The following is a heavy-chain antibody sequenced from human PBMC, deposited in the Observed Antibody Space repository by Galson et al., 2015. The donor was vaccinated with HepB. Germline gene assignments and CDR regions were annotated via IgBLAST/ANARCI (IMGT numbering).Heavy chain of an antibody. CDR1: GFTFNSYG. CDR2: IWYDGSDK. Sequence: SLRLSCAVSGFTFNSYGMHWVRQAPGKGLEWVAFIWYDGSDKNYADSVKGRFTISRDNSKNTLYLQMNSLRIEDTAVYKCAREERRRGLGRWFDPWGQGTLVTVSS. D-gene: IGHD6-19*01. V-gene: IGHV3-33*01. CDR3: AREERRRGLGRWFDP. J-gene: IGHJ5*02.